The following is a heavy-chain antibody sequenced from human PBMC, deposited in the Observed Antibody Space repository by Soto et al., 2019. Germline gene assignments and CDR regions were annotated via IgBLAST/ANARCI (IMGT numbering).Heavy chain of an antibody. CDR2: IYHSGST. CDR1: GGSISSSNW. CDR3: ARAPWFGELSPYYYGMDV. V-gene: IGHV4-4*02. Sequence: QVQLQESGPGLVKPSGTLSLTCAVSGGSISSSNWWSWVRQPPGKGLEWIVEIYHSGSTNYNPSLKSRVTLSVDKSKNQFSLKLSSVTAADTAVYYCARAPWFGELSPYYYGMDVWGQGTTVTVSS. J-gene: IGHJ6*02. D-gene: IGHD3-10*01.